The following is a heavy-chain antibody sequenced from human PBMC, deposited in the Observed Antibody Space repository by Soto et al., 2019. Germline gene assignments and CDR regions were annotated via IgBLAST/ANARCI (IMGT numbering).Heavy chain of an antibody. CDR2: IKQDGSEK. CDR1: GFTFSSYW. J-gene: IGHJ4*02. CDR3: ARDHEVGYCSGGSCYYFDY. Sequence: GGSLRLSCAASGFTFSSYWMSWVRQAPGKGLEWVANIKQDGSEKYYVDSVKGRFTISRDNAKNSLYLQMNSLRAEDTAVYYCARDHEVGYCSGGSCYYFDYWGQGTLVTVSS. D-gene: IGHD2-15*01. V-gene: IGHV3-7*03.